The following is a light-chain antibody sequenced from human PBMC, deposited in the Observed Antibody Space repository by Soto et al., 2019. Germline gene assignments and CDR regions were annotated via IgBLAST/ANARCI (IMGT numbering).Light chain of an antibody. CDR2: DAS. Sequence: DILITQSPATLSVSPGESGTLSCRASQSIRTDLAWYQQKSGQGPRLLIYDASTRATGIPARFSGSGSGTECTLTISRLQSEDFEVYYCQQYDNLPRTFGGGTKVDIK. CDR3: QQYDNLPRT. V-gene: IGKV3D-15*01. CDR1: QSIRTD. J-gene: IGKJ4*01.